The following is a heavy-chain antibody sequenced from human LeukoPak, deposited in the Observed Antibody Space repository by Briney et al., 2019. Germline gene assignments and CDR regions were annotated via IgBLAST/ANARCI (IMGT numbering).Heavy chain of an antibody. CDR2: MNREGSII. V-gene: IGHV3-74*01. CDR3: VRGTTNWYGVDY. CDR1: GFTFSNSY. Sequence: QPGGSLRLSCAASGFTFSNSYMHWVRQAPGKGLEWLSYMNREGSIIGHADSVKGRFTMSRDNARDTLHPQMNSLRDDDTAVYFCVRGTTNWYGVDYWGRGTLVTVSS. J-gene: IGHJ4*02. D-gene: IGHD1-20*01.